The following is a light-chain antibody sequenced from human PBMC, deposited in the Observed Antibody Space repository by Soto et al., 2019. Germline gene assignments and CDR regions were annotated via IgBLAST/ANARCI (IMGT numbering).Light chain of an antibody. Sequence: EVVMTQSPATLSVSPGERATLSCRASQSVSNKVVWYQQKPGQAPRLLIYDASTRATGIPARFSGSGSGTEFTLTISSLQSEDFAVYYCQQYNNWPRTFGQGTKVEIK. CDR3: QQYNNWPRT. CDR2: DAS. V-gene: IGKV3-15*01. CDR1: QSVSNK. J-gene: IGKJ1*01.